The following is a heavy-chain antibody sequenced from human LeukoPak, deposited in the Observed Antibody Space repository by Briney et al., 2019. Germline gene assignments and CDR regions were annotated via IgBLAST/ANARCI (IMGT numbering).Heavy chain of an antibody. CDR2: INQDESQK. Sequence: GGSLRLSCAASGFTFSNNWMTWVRQAPGKGLEWVANINQDESQKYYVDSVKGRFTISRDNAKNSLYLNMNSLRAEDTAVYYCARVLGGAAAGSTPYYFDYWGQGTLVTVSS. CDR1: GFTFSNNW. CDR3: ARVLGGAAAGSTPYYFDY. J-gene: IGHJ4*02. V-gene: IGHV3-7*01. D-gene: IGHD6-13*01.